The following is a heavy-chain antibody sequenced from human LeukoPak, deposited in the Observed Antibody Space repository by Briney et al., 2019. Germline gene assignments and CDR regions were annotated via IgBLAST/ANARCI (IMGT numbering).Heavy chain of an antibody. CDR3: ARQLGGSYGEYYFDY. Sequence: PSETLSLTCAVSGYSISSGYYWGWIRQPPGKGLEWIASISHRGSTYYNLSLKSRVTISVDTVKNQLSLKVNSVTAADTAVYYCARQLGGSYGEYYFDYWGQGTLVTVSS. CDR2: ISHRGST. CDR1: GYSISSGYY. D-gene: IGHD1-26*01. J-gene: IGHJ4*02. V-gene: IGHV4-38-2*01.